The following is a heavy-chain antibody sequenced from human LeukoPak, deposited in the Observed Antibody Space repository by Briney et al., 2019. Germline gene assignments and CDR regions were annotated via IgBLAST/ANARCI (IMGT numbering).Heavy chain of an antibody. J-gene: IGHJ4*02. D-gene: IGHD3-16*01. CDR1: GFTFSSYA. CDR3: AKGIAIGAYHGVDY. V-gene: IGHV3-23*01. CDR2: ISGSGDNT. Sequence: PGGSLRLSCAASGFTFSSYAMTWVRQAPGKGLEWVSGISGSGDNTYYADSVKGRFTISRDNSKNTLYLQMNSLRAEDTAVYYCAKGIAIGAYHGVDYWGQGTLVTVSS.